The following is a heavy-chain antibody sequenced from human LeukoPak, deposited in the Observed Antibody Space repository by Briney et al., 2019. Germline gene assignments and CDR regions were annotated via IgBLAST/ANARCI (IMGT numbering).Heavy chain of an antibody. CDR3: ARDLRFREDF. CDR1: GFIFSNYW. J-gene: IGHJ4*02. CDR2: VKQDGSET. Sequence: GGSLRLSCAASGFIFSNYWMTWVRQAPGKGLEWVANVKQDGSETYYMDSLRGRFTISRDNAKNSLYLQMNSLRAEDTAVYYCARDLRFREDFWGQGTLVTVSS. D-gene: IGHD3-10*01. V-gene: IGHV3-7*01.